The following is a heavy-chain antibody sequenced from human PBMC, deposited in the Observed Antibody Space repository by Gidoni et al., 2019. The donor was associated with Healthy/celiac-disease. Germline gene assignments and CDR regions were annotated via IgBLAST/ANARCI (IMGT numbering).Heavy chain of an antibody. J-gene: IGHJ4*02. Sequence: QVQLQQWGAGLLKPSETLSLTCAVSGGSFSGYYWRWIRQPPGKGLEWIGEINHSGSTNYNPSLKSRVTISVDTSKNQFSLKLSSVTAADTAVYYCARGRGRGYSYGYVYWGQGTLVTVSS. CDR3: ARGRGRGYSYGYVY. CDR1: GGSFSGYY. CDR2: INHSGST. V-gene: IGHV4-34*01. D-gene: IGHD5-18*01.